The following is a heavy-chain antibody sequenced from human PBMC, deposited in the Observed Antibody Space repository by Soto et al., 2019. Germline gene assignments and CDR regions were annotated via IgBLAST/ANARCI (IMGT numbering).Heavy chain of an antibody. J-gene: IGHJ5*02. CDR2: ISGSGGST. V-gene: IGHV3-23*01. CDR3: AKNSGGEAAPEVWFDP. D-gene: IGHD6-13*01. CDR1: GFIFCSYP. Sequence: GSLRISCAASGFIFCSYPMFRFHQDQGKWMEWVSAISGSGGSTYYAESMKGRFTISRDNSKNTLYLQMNSLRAEDTAVYYCAKNSGGEAAPEVWFDPWGQGTLVTVSS.